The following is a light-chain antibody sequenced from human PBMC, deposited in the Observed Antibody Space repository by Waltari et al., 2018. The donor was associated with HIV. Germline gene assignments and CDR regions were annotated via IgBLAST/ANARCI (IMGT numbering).Light chain of an antibody. V-gene: IGKV1-5*03. CDR2: KAS. CDR1: QTISTW. CDR3: QQYTTTWT. Sequence: DIQLTQSPSALSASVGDTVTITCRARQTISTWLGWYQQKPGKAPKLLIYKASFLQSGVPSRFSGSGSGTEFTLTISSLQPEDFATYYCQQYTTTWTFGQGTKVELK. J-gene: IGKJ1*01.